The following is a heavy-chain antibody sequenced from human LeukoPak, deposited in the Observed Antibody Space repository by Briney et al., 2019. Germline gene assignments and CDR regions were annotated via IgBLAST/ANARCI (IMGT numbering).Heavy chain of an antibody. CDR2: IHYSGST. D-gene: IGHD1-26*01. CDR1: GDPIRSYY. V-gene: IGHV4-59*01. CDR3: ARGGYYTTSSYDY. Sequence: SETLSLTCTVSGDPIRSYYWSWIRQPPGKGLEWIGYIHYSGSTNYNPSLKSRVTISEDTSKNQFSLKLSSVTAADTAVYYCARGGYYTTSSYDYWGQGTLVTVSS. J-gene: IGHJ4*02.